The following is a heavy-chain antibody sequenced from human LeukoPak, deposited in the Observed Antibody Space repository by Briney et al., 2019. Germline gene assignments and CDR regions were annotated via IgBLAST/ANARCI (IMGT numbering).Heavy chain of an antibody. CDR1: GGSISSGGYS. CDR2: IYHSGST. D-gene: IGHD3-10*01. CDR3: ARTRGVNWFDP. Sequence: PSQTLSLTCAVSGGSISSGGYSWSWIRQPPGKGLEWIGYIYHSGSTYYNPSLKSRVTISVDRSKNQFSLKLSSVTAADTAVYYCARTRGVNWFDPWGQGTLVTVSS. J-gene: IGHJ5*02. V-gene: IGHV4-30-2*01.